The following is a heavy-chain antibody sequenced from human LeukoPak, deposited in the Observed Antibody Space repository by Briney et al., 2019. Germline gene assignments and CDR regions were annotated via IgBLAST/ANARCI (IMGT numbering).Heavy chain of an antibody. CDR3: ARDQEQQLVREYYYYGMDV. D-gene: IGHD6-13*01. CDR1: GFTFSDYS. J-gene: IGHJ6*02. V-gene: IGHV3-21*01. CDR2: ISSSTSYI. Sequence: KPGGSLRLSCAASGFTFSDYSMNWVRQAPGKGLEWVSSISSSTSYIFYADSMKGRFTISRDNAKNSLYLQMNSLRAEDTAVYYCARDQEQQLVREYYYYGMDVWGQGTTVTVSS.